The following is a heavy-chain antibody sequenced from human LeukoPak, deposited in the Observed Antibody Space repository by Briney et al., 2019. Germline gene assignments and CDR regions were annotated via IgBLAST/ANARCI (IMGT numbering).Heavy chain of an antibody. CDR1: GGTFTSYY. D-gene: IGHD3-10*01. Sequence: ASVKVSCKASGGTFTSYYMHWVRQAPGQGLEWMGIMNPSGGSTSYAQKFQGRVTMTRDTSISTAYMELRGLRSEDTAVYYCVRDGEGVAISVNYWFDPWGQGTLVTVSS. CDR3: VRDGEGVAISVNYWFDP. CDR2: MNPSGGST. V-gene: IGHV1-46*01. J-gene: IGHJ5*02.